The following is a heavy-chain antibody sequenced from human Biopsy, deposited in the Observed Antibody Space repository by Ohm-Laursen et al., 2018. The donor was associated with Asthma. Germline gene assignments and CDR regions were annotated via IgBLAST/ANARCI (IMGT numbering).Heavy chain of an antibody. J-gene: IGHJ5*01. CDR3: AREDGWCRGSRCVSWFDS. V-gene: IGHV3-48*02. Sequence: GSLRLSCTAPGFTFSGYSMNWVRQAPGKGLEWVSYINYKSSSIYYADSVKGRFTVSRDNARNSLFLQMNSLRDEDAAVYYCAREDGWCRGSRCVSWFDSWGQGTLVTVSS. CDR2: INYKSSSI. CDR1: GFTFSGYS. D-gene: IGHD2-15*01.